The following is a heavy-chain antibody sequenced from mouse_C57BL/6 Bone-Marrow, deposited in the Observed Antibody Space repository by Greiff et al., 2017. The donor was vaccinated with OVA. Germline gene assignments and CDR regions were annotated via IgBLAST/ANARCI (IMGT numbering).Heavy chain of an antibody. CDR2: IDPNRGGT. CDR1: GYTFTSYW. D-gene: IGHD1-1*01. Sequence: QVQLQQPGAELVKPGASVKLSCKASGYTFTSYWMHWVKQRPGRGLEWIGRIDPNRGGTKYNEKFKSKATLTLDKPSSTAYMQLSSLTSEDSAVYYCARYYYGSSYSYFDVWGTGTTVTVSS. CDR3: ARYYYGSSYSYFDV. V-gene: IGHV1-72*01. J-gene: IGHJ1*03.